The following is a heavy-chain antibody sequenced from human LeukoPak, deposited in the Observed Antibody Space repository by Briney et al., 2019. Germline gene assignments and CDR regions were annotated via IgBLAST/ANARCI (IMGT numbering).Heavy chain of an antibody. CDR1: GGSISSSSYY. J-gene: IGHJ5*02. CDR3: VSQRAGDFWSGYYPYNWFDP. D-gene: IGHD3-3*01. V-gene: IGHV4-39*01. Sequence: SETLSLTCTVSGGSISSSSYYWGWIRQPPGKGLEWIGSIYYSGSTYYNPSLKSRVTISVDTSKNQFSLKLSSVTAADTAVYYCVSQRAGDFWSGYYPYNWFDPWGQGTLVTVSS. CDR2: IYYSGST.